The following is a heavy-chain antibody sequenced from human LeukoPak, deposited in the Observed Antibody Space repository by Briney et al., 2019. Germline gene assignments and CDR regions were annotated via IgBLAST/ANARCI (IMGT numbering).Heavy chain of an antibody. CDR1: GDSVSNKDAA. V-gene: IGHV6-1*01. Sequence: PSQTLSLTCAISGDSVSNKDAAWNWIRESPSRGLEWLGRTFYRSKWYNDYAVSVKGRIIVSADTSKNQFSLHLHSVTPDDTAVYYCGRTVGYFEYWGQGILVTVSS. J-gene: IGHJ4*02. D-gene: IGHD3/OR15-3a*01. CDR3: GRTVGYFEY. CDR2: TFYRSKWYN.